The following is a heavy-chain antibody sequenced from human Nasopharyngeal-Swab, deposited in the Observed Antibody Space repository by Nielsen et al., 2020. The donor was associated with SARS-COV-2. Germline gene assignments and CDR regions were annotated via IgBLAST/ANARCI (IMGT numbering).Heavy chain of an antibody. CDR1: GFSFSTHA. Sequence: GESLKISCAASGFSFSTHAMTWIRQAPGKGLEWVSSLGVGGGPTYYADSAKGRFTISSDNSKNTLYLQMNSLRAEDTAVYYCARDPDCGGDCYGTFDYWGQGTLVTVSS. CDR3: ARDPDCGGDCYGTFDY. V-gene: IGHV3-23*01. D-gene: IGHD2-21*02. CDR2: LGVGGGPT. J-gene: IGHJ4*02.